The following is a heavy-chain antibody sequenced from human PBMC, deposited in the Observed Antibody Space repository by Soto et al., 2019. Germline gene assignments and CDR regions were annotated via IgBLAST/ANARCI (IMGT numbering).Heavy chain of an antibody. V-gene: IGHV4-39*01. CDR1: GVSISSSIYY. J-gene: IGHJ6*03. CDR2: IYYSGST. Sequence: SETLSLTCTVSGVSISSSIYYWGWIRQPPGKGLEWIGSIYYSGSTYYNPSLKSRVTISVDTSKNQFSLKLSSVTAADTAVYYCARHRPYYYYYYMDVWGKGTTVTVSS. CDR3: ARHRPYYYYYYMDV.